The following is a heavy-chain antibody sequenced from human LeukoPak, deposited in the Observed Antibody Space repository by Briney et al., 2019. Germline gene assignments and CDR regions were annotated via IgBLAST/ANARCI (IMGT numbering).Heavy chain of an antibody. J-gene: IGHJ3*02. CDR1: GFTVSTNY. CDR3: ARSPQRTFNI. CDR2: IYSGGTT. V-gene: IGHV3-53*01. Sequence: GGSLRLSCAASGFTVSTNYMSWVRQAPGKGLEWVSIIYSGGTTYYADSVKGRFTISRDNGENRLYLQMNSLRAEDTAVYYCARSPQRTFNIWGQGTMVTVSS.